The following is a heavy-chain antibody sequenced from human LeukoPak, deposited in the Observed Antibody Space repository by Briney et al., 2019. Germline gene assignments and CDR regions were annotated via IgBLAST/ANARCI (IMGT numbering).Heavy chain of an antibody. CDR3: ARDYLDSYYDFWSDP. CDR1: GGSISSYY. CDR2: IYTSGST. D-gene: IGHD3-3*01. J-gene: IGHJ5*02. Sequence: PSETLSLTCTVSGGSISSYYWSWIRQPAGKGLEWIGRIYTSGSTNYNPSPKSRVTMSVDTSKNQFSLKLSSVTAADTAVYYCARDYLDSYYDFWSDPWGQGTLVTVSS. V-gene: IGHV4-4*07.